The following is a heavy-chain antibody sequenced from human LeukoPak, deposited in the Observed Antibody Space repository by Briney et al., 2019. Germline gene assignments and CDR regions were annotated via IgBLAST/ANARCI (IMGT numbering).Heavy chain of an antibody. D-gene: IGHD5-24*01. CDR3: ARVLIATNWFDP. V-gene: IGHV3-74*01. CDR2: INSDGSST. Sequence: GSLRLSCAASGFTFSSYWMHWVRQAPGKGLVWVSRINSDGSSTSYADSVKGRFTISRDNAKNTLYLQMNSLRAEDTAVYYCARVLIATNWFDPWAREPWSPSPQ. J-gene: IGHJ5*02. CDR1: GFTFSSYW.